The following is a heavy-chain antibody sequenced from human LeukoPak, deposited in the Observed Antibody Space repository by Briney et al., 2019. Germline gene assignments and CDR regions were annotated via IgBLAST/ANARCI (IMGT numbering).Heavy chain of an antibody. CDR3: AKGGGIQLRYMDV. V-gene: IGHV3-23*01. J-gene: IGHJ6*03. CDR2: ISGSGGST. Sequence: PGGSLRLSCAASGFTFSSYAMSWVRQAPGKGLEWVSAISGSGGSTYYADSVKGRFTISRDNSKNTLYLQMNGLRAEDTAVYYCAKGGGIQLRYMDVWGKGTTVTVSS. D-gene: IGHD5-18*01. CDR1: GFTFSSYA.